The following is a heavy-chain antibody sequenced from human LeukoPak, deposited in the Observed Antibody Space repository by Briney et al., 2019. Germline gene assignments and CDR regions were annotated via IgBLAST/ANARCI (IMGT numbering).Heavy chain of an antibody. D-gene: IGHD5-18*01. CDR3: AIGFGYTRGYSYGYHGGRGMDV. Sequence: SETLSLTCAVSGGSFSGYYWSWIRQPPGKGLEWIGEINHSGSTNYNPSLKSRVTISVDTSKNQFSLKLSSVTAADTAVYYCAIGFGYTRGYSYGYHGGRGMDVWGQGTTVTVSS. J-gene: IGHJ6*02. CDR1: GGSFSGYY. V-gene: IGHV4-34*01. CDR2: INHSGST.